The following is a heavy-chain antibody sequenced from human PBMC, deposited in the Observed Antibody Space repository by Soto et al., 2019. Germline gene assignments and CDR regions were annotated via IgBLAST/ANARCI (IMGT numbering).Heavy chain of an antibody. J-gene: IGHJ6*02. CDR2: IDTGNGNT. CDR1: GYTFSNFA. CDR3: ARDRILRLLEWLSERPRYYGMDV. V-gene: IGHV1-3*04. Sequence: ASVKVSCKASGYTFSNFAIHWVRQAPGQGLEWMGWIDTGNGNTKYSQKFQGRVTISRDTSASTAYMELSSLRSEDTAVYYCARDRILRLLEWLSERPRYYGMDVWGQ. D-gene: IGHD3-3*01.